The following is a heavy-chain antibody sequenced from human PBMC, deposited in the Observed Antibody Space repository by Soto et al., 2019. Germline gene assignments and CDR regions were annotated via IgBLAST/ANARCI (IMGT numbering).Heavy chain of an antibody. J-gene: IGHJ4*02. V-gene: IGHV1-18*01. CDR1: GYTFTSSG. CDR2: ISTYNGDT. Sequence: QVQLVQSGAEVKKPGASVKVSCKASGYTFTSSGISWVRQAPGQGPEWMGWISTYNGDTNYAQKFQGRLTMTTDTSTSTAYMDLRSLRSDDRAVYYCPRTVAGYYDSWGQGTLVTVSS. CDR3: PRTVAGYYDS. D-gene: IGHD6-19*01.